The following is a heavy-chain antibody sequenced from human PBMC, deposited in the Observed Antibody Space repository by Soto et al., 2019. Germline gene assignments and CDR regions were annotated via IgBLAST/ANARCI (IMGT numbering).Heavy chain of an antibody. D-gene: IGHD5-12*01. CDR2: ISGSGGST. CDR3: ATPTSDYEDY. Sequence: SWIRKKPGEGLQWVSAISGSGGSTYYAVSVKGRFTIPIDNSKHTMYLHMNVMRGDDSAVYYCATPTSDYEDYWGQGTLVTVSS. J-gene: IGHJ4*02. V-gene: IGHV3-23*01.